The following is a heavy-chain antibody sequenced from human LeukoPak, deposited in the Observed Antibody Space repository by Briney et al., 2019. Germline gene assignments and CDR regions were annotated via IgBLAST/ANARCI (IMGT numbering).Heavy chain of an antibody. CDR2: IYHSGST. V-gene: IGHV4-38-2*01. CDR3: ARVGGPFDI. D-gene: IGHD3-16*01. CDR1: GYSISSGYY. J-gene: IGHJ3*02. Sequence: KPSETLSLTCGVSGYSISSGYYWGWIRQPPGKGLEWIGSIYHSGSTYYHPSLKSRVTISVDTSKNQFSLRLSSVTVADTAVYYCARVGGPFDIWGQGPMVTVSS.